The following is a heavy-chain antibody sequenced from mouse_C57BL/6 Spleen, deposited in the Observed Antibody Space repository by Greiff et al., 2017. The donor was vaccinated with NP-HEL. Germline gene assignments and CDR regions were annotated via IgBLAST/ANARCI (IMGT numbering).Heavy chain of an antibody. V-gene: IGHV1-78*01. CDR3: ANEGLYGDYSWYFEV. CDR2: IYPRDGST. CDR1: GYTFTDYT. J-gene: IGHJ1*03. D-gene: IGHD2-13*01. Sequence: QVQLQQSDAELVKPGASVKISCKASGYTFTDYTIHWMKQRPEQGLEWIGYIYPRDGSTKYNQKFKGKATLTADKSSSTAYMQLNSLTSEDSAVYCCANEGLYGDYSWYFEVWGTGTTVTVSS.